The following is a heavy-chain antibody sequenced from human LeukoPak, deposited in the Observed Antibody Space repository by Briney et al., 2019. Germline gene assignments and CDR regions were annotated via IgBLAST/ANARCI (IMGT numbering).Heavy chain of an antibody. Sequence: ASVKVSCKASGYTFTGYYMHWVRQAPGQGLEWMGIINPSGGSTTYAQKFQGRLTVTRDTSTSTVYMDLSSLRSEDTAVYYCARDSTPTYYSGTYYFEYWGQGTLVTVSS. D-gene: IGHD1-26*01. V-gene: IGHV1-46*01. CDR1: GYTFTGYY. J-gene: IGHJ4*02. CDR2: INPSGGST. CDR3: ARDSTPTYYSGTYYFEY.